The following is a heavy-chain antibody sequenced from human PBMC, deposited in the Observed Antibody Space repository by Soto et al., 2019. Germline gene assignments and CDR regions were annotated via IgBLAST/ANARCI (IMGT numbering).Heavy chain of an antibody. CDR2: ISHWGKT. CDR3: ARGLDGSGSYYTDY. D-gene: IGHD3-10*01. Sequence: ASVKVSCKASGYTFTNYGISWVRQAPGQGLEWMGWISHWGKTNYAQKLQGRVTMTTDTSASTAFMELRSLRSDDTAMYFCARGLDGSGSYYTDYWGQGTLVTVSS. CDR1: GYTFTNYG. V-gene: IGHV1-18*01. J-gene: IGHJ4*02.